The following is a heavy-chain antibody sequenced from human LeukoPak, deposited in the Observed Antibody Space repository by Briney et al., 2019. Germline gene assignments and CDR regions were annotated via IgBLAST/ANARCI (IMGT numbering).Heavy chain of an antibody. CDR1: GYTFTSYG. V-gene: IGHV1-18*01. CDR2: ISAYNGNT. Sequence: GESLKISCKASGYTFTSYGISWVRQAPGQGLEWMGWISAYNGNTNYAQKLQGRVTMTTDTSTSTAYMELRSLRSDDTAVYYCARITMIAGFDPWGQGALVTVSS. CDR3: ARITMIAGFDP. D-gene: IGHD3-22*01. J-gene: IGHJ5*02.